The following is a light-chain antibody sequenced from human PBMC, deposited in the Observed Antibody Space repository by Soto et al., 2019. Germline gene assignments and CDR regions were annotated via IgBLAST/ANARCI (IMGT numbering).Light chain of an antibody. CDR3: QRYNCNSRT. J-gene: IGKJ1*01. Sequence: DIQLTQSPSTLSASVGDRVTITCRASQDIYSWVAWYQQKPGKAPKFLIYDASILQSGVPSRFSGSGSGTEFTLTISSLQPDDFATYYCQRYNCNSRTFGQGTKVDIK. CDR2: DAS. CDR1: QDIYSW. V-gene: IGKV1-5*01.